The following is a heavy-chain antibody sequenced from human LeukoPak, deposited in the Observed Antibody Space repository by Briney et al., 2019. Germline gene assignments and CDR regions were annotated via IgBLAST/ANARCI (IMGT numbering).Heavy chain of an antibody. CDR3: ARAPVATPSEFDY. CDR1: GDSISSGGYY. CDR2: ISYSGNT. V-gene: IGHV4-31*03. Sequence: PSEPLSLTCTVSGDSISSGGYYWSWIRQHPGKGLEWIGYISYSGNTYYNPSLKSRAAISADTPKNQFSLKLSSTTAADTAVYYCARAPVATPSEFDYWGQGTLVTVSS. D-gene: IGHD5-12*01. J-gene: IGHJ4*02.